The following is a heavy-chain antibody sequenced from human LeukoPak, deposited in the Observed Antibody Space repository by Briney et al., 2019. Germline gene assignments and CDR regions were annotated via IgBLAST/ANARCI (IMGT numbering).Heavy chain of an antibody. Sequence: SETLSLTCTVSGGSIGSYYWSWIRQPPGKGLEWIGYMSYSGSTDYNSSLKSRVTMSLDTSKNRFSLNLSSVTAADTAVYYCARVVQASELVDGFDIWGPGAMVIVSS. CDR3: ARVVQASELVDGFDI. J-gene: IGHJ3*02. CDR2: MSYSGST. V-gene: IGHV4-59*01. CDR1: GGSIGSYY. D-gene: IGHD1-1*01.